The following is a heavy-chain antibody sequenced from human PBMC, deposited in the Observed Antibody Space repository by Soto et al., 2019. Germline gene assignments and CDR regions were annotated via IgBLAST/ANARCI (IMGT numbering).Heavy chain of an antibody. J-gene: IGHJ6*02. Sequence: QLQLQESGPGLVKPSETLSLTCTVSGVSISNTNNYWGWIRQPPGKGLEWIGTLYYSGSTYYNPSLKSRVTISVDTSKNLFSLRLSSVTAADTAVYYCARQGWFRYYYSDMDVWGQGTTVTVSS. V-gene: IGHV4-39*01. CDR1: GVSISNTNNY. CDR3: ARQGWFRYYYSDMDV. D-gene: IGHD6-19*01. CDR2: LYYSGST.